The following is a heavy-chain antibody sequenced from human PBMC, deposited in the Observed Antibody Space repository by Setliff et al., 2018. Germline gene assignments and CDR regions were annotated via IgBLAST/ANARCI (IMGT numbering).Heavy chain of an antibody. D-gene: IGHD6-19*01. CDR3: ARRPIALAGYRKGAFDI. J-gene: IGHJ3*02. Sequence: ASVKVSCKASGYSFTSFGITWVRQAPGQGLEWMGWVSTYNGDTNYAQKFRGRVIMTTDISTSTVYMELRTLRSDDTAVYYCARRPIALAGYRKGAFDIWGQGTMVTVSS. CDR2: VSTYNGDT. V-gene: IGHV1-18*01. CDR1: GYSFTSFG.